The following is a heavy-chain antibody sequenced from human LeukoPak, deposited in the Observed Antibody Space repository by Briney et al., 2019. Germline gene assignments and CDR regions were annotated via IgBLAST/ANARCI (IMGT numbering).Heavy chain of an antibody. V-gene: IGHV3-7*01. Sequence: GGFLRLSCAASGFIFSSRWMHWVRQSPGKGLEWVANINKDGSAKYYVDSVKGRFTISRDNAKNSVYLQMNSLRLEDTALYYCVRGTGFILDSWGLGTRVTVS. J-gene: IGHJ4*02. CDR1: GFIFSSRW. CDR3: VRGTGFILDS. D-gene: IGHD3/OR15-3a*01. CDR2: INKDGSAK.